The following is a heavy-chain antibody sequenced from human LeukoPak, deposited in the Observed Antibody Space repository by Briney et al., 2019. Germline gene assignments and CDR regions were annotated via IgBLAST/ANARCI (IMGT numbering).Heavy chain of an antibody. CDR1: GFTFSSYG. D-gene: IGHD3-22*01. J-gene: IGHJ4*02. CDR3: AKLYYYDSSGPDFDY. Sequence: GGSLRLSCAAPGFTFSSYGMHWVRQAPGKGLEWVAVISYDGSNKYYADSVKGRFTISRDNSKNTLYLQMNSLRAEDTAVYYCAKLYYYDSSGPDFDYWGQGTLVTVSS. CDR2: ISYDGSNK. V-gene: IGHV3-30*18.